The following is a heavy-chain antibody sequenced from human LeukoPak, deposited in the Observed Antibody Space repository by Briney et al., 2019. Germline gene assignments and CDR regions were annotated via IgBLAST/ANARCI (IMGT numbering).Heavy chain of an antibody. CDR2: ISSSSSYI. CDR3: ARENPPGSPYAFDI. V-gene: IGHV3-21*01. Sequence: GGSLRLSCAASGFTFSSYSMNWVRQAPGKGLEWVSSISSSSSYIYYADSVKGRFTISRDNAKNSLYLQMNSLRAEDTAVYYRARENPPGSPYAFDIWGQGTMVTVSS. J-gene: IGHJ3*02. CDR1: GFTFSSYS.